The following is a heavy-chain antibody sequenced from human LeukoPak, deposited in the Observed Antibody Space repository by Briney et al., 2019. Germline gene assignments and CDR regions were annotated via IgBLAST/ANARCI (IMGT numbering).Heavy chain of an antibody. D-gene: IGHD3-22*01. V-gene: IGHV1-46*01. Sequence: ASVKVSCKASGCTFTSYYMHWVRQAPGQGLEWMGIINPSGGSTSYAQKFQGRVTMTRDTSTSTVYMELSSLRSEDTAVYYCARAYYDSSGYYSYFDYWGQGTLVTVSS. CDR1: GCTFTSYY. CDR3: ARAYYDSSGYYSYFDY. CDR2: INPSGGST. J-gene: IGHJ4*02.